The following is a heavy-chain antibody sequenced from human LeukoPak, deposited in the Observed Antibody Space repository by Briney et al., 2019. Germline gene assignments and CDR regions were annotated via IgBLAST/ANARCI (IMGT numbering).Heavy chain of an antibody. CDR2: MSYDGSNK. CDR3: AKDHRSSSWYGLSYGMDV. CDR1: GFTFSSYG. V-gene: IGHV3-30*18. D-gene: IGHD6-13*01. J-gene: IGHJ6*02. Sequence: PGGSLRLSCAASGFTFSSYGMHWVRQAPGKGLEWVAVMSYDGSNKYYADSVKGRFTISRDNSKNTLYLQMNSLRAEDTAVYYCAKDHRSSSWYGLSYGMDVWGQGTTVTVSS.